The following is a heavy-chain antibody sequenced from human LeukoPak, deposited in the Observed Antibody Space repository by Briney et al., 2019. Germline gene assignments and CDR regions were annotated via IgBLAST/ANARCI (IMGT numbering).Heavy chain of an antibody. Sequence: SETLSLTCAVSGYSISSGYYWGWIRQPPGKGLEWFGSIYHSGSTYYNPSLKSRVTISVDTSKNQFSLKLSSVTAADTAVYYCARHPYCGGDCRDHAFDIWGQGTMVTVSS. V-gene: IGHV4-38-2*01. D-gene: IGHD2-21*01. CDR1: GYSISSGYY. CDR3: ARHPYCGGDCRDHAFDI. CDR2: IYHSGST. J-gene: IGHJ3*02.